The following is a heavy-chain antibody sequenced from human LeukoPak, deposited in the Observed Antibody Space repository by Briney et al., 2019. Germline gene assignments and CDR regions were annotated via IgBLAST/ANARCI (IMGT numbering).Heavy chain of an antibody. CDR1: GGSISSGGYS. Sequence: SQTLSLTCAVSGGSISSGGYSWNWIRQPPGKGLEWIGYIYHSGSTYYNPSLKSRVTISVDRSKNQFSLKLSSVTAADTAVYYCARAPGYSGYGYYFDYWGQRTLVTVSS. D-gene: IGHD5-12*01. CDR3: ARAPGYSGYGYYFDY. J-gene: IGHJ4*02. CDR2: IYHSGST. V-gene: IGHV4-30-2*01.